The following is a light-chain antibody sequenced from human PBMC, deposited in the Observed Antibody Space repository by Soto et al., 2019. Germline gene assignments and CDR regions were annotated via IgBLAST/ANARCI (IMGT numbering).Light chain of an antibody. J-gene: IGLJ3*02. CDR1: TGAVTSDYY. CDR2: STS. V-gene: IGLV7-43*01. Sequence: QTVVTQEPSLTVSPGGTVTLTCASSTGAVTSDYYPNWFQQKPGQAPSAVIYSTSSKYSWTPARFSGSLLGGKAALTLSGVQPEEEAEYYCLLYYGGAWVFGGGNKLTVL. CDR3: LLYYGGAWV.